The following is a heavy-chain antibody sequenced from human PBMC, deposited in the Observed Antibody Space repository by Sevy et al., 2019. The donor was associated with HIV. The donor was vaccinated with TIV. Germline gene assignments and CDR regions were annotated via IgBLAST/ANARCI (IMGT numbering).Heavy chain of an antibody. V-gene: IGHV3-23*01. CDR2: ISRSGRST. J-gene: IGHJ6*02. Sequence: GGSLRLSCAASGFTFSTYAMNWVRQAPGKGLEWVSSISRSGRSTYSVDSVEGRFTISRDNFKNTLYLQLSSLRVDDTAVYYCAKGYCDGGSCPRDYYYYGMDVWGQGTTVTVSS. CDR3: AKGYCDGGSCPRDYYYYGMDV. CDR1: GFTFSTYA. D-gene: IGHD2-15*01.